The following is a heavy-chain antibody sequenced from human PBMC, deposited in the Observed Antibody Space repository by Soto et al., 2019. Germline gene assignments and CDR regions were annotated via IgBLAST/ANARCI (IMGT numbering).Heavy chain of an antibody. V-gene: IGHV4-34*01. CDR3: ARVGRYCSSTSCYAARYYYYGMDV. J-gene: IGHJ6*02. D-gene: IGHD2-2*01. CDR1: GGSFSGYY. Sequence: SETLSLTCAVYGGSFSGYYWSWIRQPPGKGLEWIGEINHSGSTNYNPSLKSRVTISVDTSKNQFSLKLSSVTAADTAVYYCARVGRYCSSTSCYAARYYYYGMDVWGQGTTVT. CDR2: INHSGST.